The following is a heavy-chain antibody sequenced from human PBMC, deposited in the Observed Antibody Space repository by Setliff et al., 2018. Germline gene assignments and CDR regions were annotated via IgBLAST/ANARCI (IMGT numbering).Heavy chain of an antibody. CDR1: GFTFSSYA. Sequence: GGSLRLSCAVFGFTFSSYAMSWVRQAPGKGLEWVSAISGSGGSTYYADSVKGRFTISRDNSKNTLYLQMNSLRAEDTAVYYCAKDLITTTVPEWLLYTPTTYFDYWGQGTLVTV. J-gene: IGHJ4*02. CDR2: ISGSGGST. D-gene: IGHD3-3*01. CDR3: AKDLITTTVPEWLLYTPTTYFDY. V-gene: IGHV3-23*01.